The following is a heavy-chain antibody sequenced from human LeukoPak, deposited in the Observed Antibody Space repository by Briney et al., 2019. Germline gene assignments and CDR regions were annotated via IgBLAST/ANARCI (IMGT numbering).Heavy chain of an antibody. Sequence: GESLKISCKGSGYRFTNYWIGWVRQMPGKGLEWMGIIYPADSDTRYSPSFQGQVAISAENSIHTAYLQWSSLKASDSAMYYCARSVGYCSDGVCSVFDYWGQGTLVTVSS. CDR3: ARSVGYCSDGVCSVFDY. CDR1: GYRFTNYW. J-gene: IGHJ4*02. D-gene: IGHD2-8*01. V-gene: IGHV5-51*01. CDR2: IYPADSDT.